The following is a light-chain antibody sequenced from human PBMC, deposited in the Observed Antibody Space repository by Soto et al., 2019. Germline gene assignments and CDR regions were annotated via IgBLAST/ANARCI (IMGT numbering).Light chain of an antibody. J-gene: IGKJ1*01. CDR2: DAS. V-gene: IGKV1-5*01. CDR1: QSISSW. CDR3: QKYNSYSRK. Sequence: DIQMTQSPSTLSASVVYIVTITFRASQSISSWLAWYQQKPGKAPNLLIYDASSLESGVPSRFSGSGSGTEFTLTISSLQPDDFATYYCQKYNSYSRKFGQGTKVDIK.